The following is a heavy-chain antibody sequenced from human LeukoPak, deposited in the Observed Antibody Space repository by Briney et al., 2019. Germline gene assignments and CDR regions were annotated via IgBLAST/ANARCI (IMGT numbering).Heavy chain of an antibody. CDR1: GFTFSSYA. CDR3: ARGSCSTSCYIPYYFDY. Sequence: GGSLRLSCAASGFTFSSYAMHWVRQAPGKGLEWVAVISYDGSNKYYADSVKGRFTISRDNSKNTLYLQMSSLRAEDTAVYYCARGSCSTSCYIPYYFDYWGQGTLVTVSS. J-gene: IGHJ4*02. V-gene: IGHV3-30-3*01. D-gene: IGHD2-2*02. CDR2: ISYDGSNK.